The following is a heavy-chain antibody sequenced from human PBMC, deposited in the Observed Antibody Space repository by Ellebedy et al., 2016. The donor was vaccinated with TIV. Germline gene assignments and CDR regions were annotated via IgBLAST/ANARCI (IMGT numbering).Heavy chain of an antibody. CDR2: ISHDGSRQ. CDR3: ARSVGGYCSSSACYRDWIDS. V-gene: IGHV3-30*03. Sequence: GGSLRLXXAASGFSFTSFGMHWVRQAPGKGLEWLAIISHDGSRQYHADSVKGRFTISRDDSKNTLYLEMNSLRAEDTAVYYCARSVGGYCSSSACYRDWIDSWGQGTLVTVSS. CDR1: GFSFTSFG. J-gene: IGHJ5*01. D-gene: IGHD2-2*02.